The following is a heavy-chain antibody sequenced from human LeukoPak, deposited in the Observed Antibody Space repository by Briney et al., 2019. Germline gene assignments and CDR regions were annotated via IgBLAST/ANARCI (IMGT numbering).Heavy chain of an antibody. CDR3: TPPGLIDY. CDR1: GFTFSNAW. V-gene: IGHV3-15*01. J-gene: IGHJ4*02. D-gene: IGHD3/OR15-3a*01. CDR2: IKNKTDGGTI. Sequence: PGGSLRLSCAASGFTFSNAWMSWVRQAPGKGLEWVGRIKNKTDGGTIDYAAPVKGRFTISRDDSENTLYLQMNSLKIEDTAVYYCTPPGLIDYWGQGTLVTVSS.